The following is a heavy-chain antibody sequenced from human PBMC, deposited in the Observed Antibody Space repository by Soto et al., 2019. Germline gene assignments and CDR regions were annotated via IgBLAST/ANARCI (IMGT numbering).Heavy chain of an antibody. CDR3: ARSMVRGSFDY. V-gene: IGHV4-30-2*01. D-gene: IGHD3-10*01. J-gene: IGHJ4*02. Sequence: TLSLTCAVSGCSISSGGYSWSWIRQPPGKGLEWIGYIYHSGSTYYNPSLKSRVTISVDRSKNQFSLKLSSVTAADTAVYYCARSMVRGSFDYRGQGTLVTVSS. CDR2: IYHSGST. CDR1: GCSISSGGYS.